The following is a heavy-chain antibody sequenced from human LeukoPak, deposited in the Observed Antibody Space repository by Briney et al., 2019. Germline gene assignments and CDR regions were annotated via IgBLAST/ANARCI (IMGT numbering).Heavy chain of an antibody. V-gene: IGHV4-31*02. CDR2: IYYSGDT. Sequence: SETLSLSCTVSGGSISSGDYYWSWIRQHPGKGLEWIGYIYYSGDTYYNPSLKSRVTITVDTSKNQFSLKPSSVTAADTAVYYCARAPRDANSWYYFDYWGQGTLVSVSS. J-gene: IGHJ4*02. D-gene: IGHD2-2*01. CDR3: ARAPRDANSWYYFDY. CDR1: GGSISSGDYY.